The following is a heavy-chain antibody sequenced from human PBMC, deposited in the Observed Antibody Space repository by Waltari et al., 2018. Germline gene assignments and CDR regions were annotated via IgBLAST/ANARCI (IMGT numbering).Heavy chain of an antibody. D-gene: IGHD6-19*01. CDR3: ASMSGYFSSGWYTN. CDR2: IYPGDSDT. Sequence: EYMGIIYPGDSDTRYSPSFQGQVTISADKSISTAYLQWSSLKASDTAMYYCASMSGYFSSGWYTNWGQGTLVTVSS. V-gene: IGHV5-51*01. J-gene: IGHJ4*02.